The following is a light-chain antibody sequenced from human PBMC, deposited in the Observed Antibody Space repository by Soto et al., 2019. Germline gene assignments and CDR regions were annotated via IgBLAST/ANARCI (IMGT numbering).Light chain of an antibody. CDR1: QGVRSY. CDR2: GAS. CDR3: QRYGSSSFT. Sequence: DIQMTQSPSTLSASVGDRVTITCRASQGVRSYLAWFQQRPGKAPKLLIFGASTLQNGVPARFSGGGFGTEFTLTITSLQPEDFAVYYCQRYGSSSFTFGPGTKVDIK. V-gene: IGKV1-9*01. J-gene: IGKJ3*01.